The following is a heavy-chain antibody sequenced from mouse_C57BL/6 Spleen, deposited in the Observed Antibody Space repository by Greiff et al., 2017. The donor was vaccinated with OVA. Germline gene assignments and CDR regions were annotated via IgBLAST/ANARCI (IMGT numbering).Heavy chain of an antibody. J-gene: IGHJ1*03. D-gene: IGHD4-1*01. CDR1: GYTFTSYW. Sequence: QVQLQQPGTELVKPGASVKLSCKASGYTFTSYWMHWVKQRPGQGLEWIGNINPSNGGTNYNEKFKSKATLTVDKSSSTAYMQLSSLTSEDSAVYYCAKELTGTLGWYFDVWGTGTTVTVSS. CDR3: AKELTGTLGWYFDV. CDR2: INPSNGGT. V-gene: IGHV1-53*01.